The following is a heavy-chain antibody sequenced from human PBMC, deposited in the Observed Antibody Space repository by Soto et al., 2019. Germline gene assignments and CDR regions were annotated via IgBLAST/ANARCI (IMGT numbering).Heavy chain of an antibody. V-gene: IGHV3-23*01. CDR1: GFTFSSFA. CDR2: ISGSGGST. CDR3: AKDRSPITIFGVVITPILDY. D-gene: IGHD3-3*01. J-gene: IGHJ4*02. Sequence: GGSLRLSCAASGFTFSSFAMSWVRQAPGKGLEWVSAISGSGGSTYYADSVKGRFTISRDNSKNTLYLQMNSLRAEDTAVYYCAKDRSPITIFGVVITPILDYWGQGTLVTVSS.